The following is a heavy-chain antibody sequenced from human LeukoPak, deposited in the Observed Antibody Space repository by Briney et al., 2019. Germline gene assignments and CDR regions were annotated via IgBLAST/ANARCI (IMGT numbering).Heavy chain of an antibody. CDR2: ISYDGSNK. CDR3: AKEGTVAAAGTFESVGY. CDR1: GFTFSSYG. D-gene: IGHD6-13*01. V-gene: IGHV3-30*18. J-gene: IGHJ4*02. Sequence: GRSLRLPCAASGFTFSSYGMHWVRQAPGKGLEWVAVISYDGSNKYYADSVKGRFTISRDNSKNTLYLQMNSLRAEDTAVYYCAKEGTVAAAGTFESVGYWGQGTLVTVSS.